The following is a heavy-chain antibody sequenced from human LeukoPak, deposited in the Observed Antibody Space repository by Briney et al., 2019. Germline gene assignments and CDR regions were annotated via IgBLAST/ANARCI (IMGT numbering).Heavy chain of an antibody. D-gene: IGHD6-19*01. J-gene: IGHJ4*02. Sequence: SQTLSLTCTVSGGSISSGGYYWSWIRQHPGKGLEWIAYIYYSGSTFYNPSLKSRVAMSVDTSKNQFSLKLSSVTAADTAVYYCANLSSGVAENLFDYWGQGTLVTVSS. V-gene: IGHV4-31*03. CDR1: GGSISSGGYY. CDR3: ANLSSGVAENLFDY. CDR2: IYYSGST.